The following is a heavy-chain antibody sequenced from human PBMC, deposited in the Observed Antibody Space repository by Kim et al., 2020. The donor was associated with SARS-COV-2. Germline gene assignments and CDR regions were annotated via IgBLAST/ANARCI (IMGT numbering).Heavy chain of an antibody. Sequence: LKSRVTISGDTSKNQFSLKLSSVTAADTAVYYCATNYYGSGRSYYGMDVWGQGTTVTVSS. V-gene: IGHV4-39*01. CDR3: ATNYYGSGRSYYGMDV. D-gene: IGHD3-10*01. J-gene: IGHJ6*02.